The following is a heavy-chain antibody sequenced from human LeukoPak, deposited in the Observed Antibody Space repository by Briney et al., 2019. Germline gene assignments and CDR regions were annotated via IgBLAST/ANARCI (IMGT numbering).Heavy chain of an antibody. CDR1: GFTFSSYA. Sequence: GGSLRLSCAASGFTFSSYAMSWVRQAPGKGLEWVSAISGSGGSTYYADAVKGRFTISRDNSKNTLYLQMNSLRAEDTAVYYCAKDRLFLDAFDIWGRGTMVTVSS. CDR2: ISGSGGST. J-gene: IGHJ3*02. V-gene: IGHV3-23*01. D-gene: IGHD2-21*02. CDR3: AKDRLFLDAFDI.